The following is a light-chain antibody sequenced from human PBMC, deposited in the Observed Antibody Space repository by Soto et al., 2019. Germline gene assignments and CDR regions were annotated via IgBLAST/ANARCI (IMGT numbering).Light chain of an antibody. V-gene: IGKV3-20*01. CDR2: GAS. CDR1: QGVSSSY. CDR3: QQYGSSPPIT. J-gene: IGKJ5*01. Sequence: EIVLTQSPGTLSLSPGERATLSCRASQGVSSSYVAWYQQKPGQAPRLLIYGASSRATGIPDRFSGSGSGTDFTLPISSLEPEDFAVYYCQQYGSSPPITFGQGTRLEIK.